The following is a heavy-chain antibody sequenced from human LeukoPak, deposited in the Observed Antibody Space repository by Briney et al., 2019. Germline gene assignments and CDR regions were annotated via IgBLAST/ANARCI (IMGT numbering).Heavy chain of an antibody. CDR2: ISSSGSTI. D-gene: IGHD5-18*01. J-gene: IGHJ4*02. Sequence: GGSLRLSCAASGFTFSSYEMNWVRQAPGKGLEWVSYISSSGSTIYYADSVKGRFTISRDNAKNSLYLQMNSLGAEHTAVYYCARFPRGYSYGSADYWGQGTLVAVSS. CDR3: ARFPRGYSYGSADY. V-gene: IGHV3-48*03. CDR1: GFTFSSYE.